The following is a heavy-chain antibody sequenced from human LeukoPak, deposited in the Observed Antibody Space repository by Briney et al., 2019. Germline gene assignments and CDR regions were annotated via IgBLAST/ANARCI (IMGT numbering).Heavy chain of an antibody. CDR3: ARAPYYYDSSGYSYNWFDP. Sequence: GASVKVSCKASGYTFTGYYMHWVRQAPGQGLEWMGRINPNSGGTNYAQKFQGRVTMTRDTSISTAYMELSRLRSDDTAVYYCARAPYYYDSSGYSYNWFDPWGQGTLVTVSS. J-gene: IGHJ5*02. CDR1: GYTFTGYY. V-gene: IGHV1-2*06. D-gene: IGHD3-22*01. CDR2: INPNSGGT.